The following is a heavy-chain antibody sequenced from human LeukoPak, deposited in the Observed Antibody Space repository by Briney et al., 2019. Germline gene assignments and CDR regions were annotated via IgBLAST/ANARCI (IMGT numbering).Heavy chain of an antibody. CDR1: GFTFSSYW. D-gene: IGHD1-26*01. Sequence: GGSLRLSCAASGFTFSSYWMHWVRQAPGKGLVWVSRINTDGSSTSYADSVKGRFTISRDNAKNTLYLQMNSLRAEDTAVYYCAREAGATHSGAFDIWGQGTMVTVSS. CDR3: AREAGATHSGAFDI. V-gene: IGHV3-74*01. CDR2: INTDGSST. J-gene: IGHJ3*02.